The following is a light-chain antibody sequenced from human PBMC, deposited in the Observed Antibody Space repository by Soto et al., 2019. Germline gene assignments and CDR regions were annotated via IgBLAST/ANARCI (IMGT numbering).Light chain of an antibody. Sequence: QSALTQPASVSGSPGQSITIPCTGTSGDVGSYNLVSWYQQHPGKAPKLMIYEVTERPSGVSNRFSGSKSGNTASLTISGLQPEDEADYYCFSYAGNSEVFGTGTKVTVL. V-gene: IGLV2-23*02. CDR3: FSYAGNSEV. CDR2: EVT. J-gene: IGLJ1*01. CDR1: SGDVGSYNL.